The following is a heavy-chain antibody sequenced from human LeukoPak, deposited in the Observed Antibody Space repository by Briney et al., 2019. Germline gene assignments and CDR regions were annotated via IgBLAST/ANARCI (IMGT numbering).Heavy chain of an antibody. V-gene: IGHV5-10-1*01. CDR3: ARRPRIAAAGFLFDY. CDR2: IDPSDSYT. J-gene: IGHJ4*02. Sequence: GESLRISCTGSGYSFTSDWISWVRQMPGKGLEWMGRIDPSDSYTNYSPSFQGHVTISADKSISTAYLQWSSLKASDTAMYYCARRPRIAAAGFLFDYWGQGTLVTVSS. CDR1: GYSFTSDW. D-gene: IGHD6-13*01.